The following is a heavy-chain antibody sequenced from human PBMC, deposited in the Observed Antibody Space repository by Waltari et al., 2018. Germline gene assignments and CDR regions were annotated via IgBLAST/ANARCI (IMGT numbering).Heavy chain of an antibody. CDR3: ARDMSPDTMSMYYDALDI. J-gene: IGHJ3*02. CDR2: IDGRGNKK. D-gene: IGHD2-8*01. V-gene: IGHV3-7*01. CDR1: GFTFRDYW. Sequence: EVQLVESGGGLVQPGGSLRLSCAASGFTFRDYWMTWVRQAPGRGVEWVANIDGRGNKKKYVESVEGRFTISRDNARKSLSLQMNSLRVEDTAVYYCARDMSPDTMSMYYDALDIWGQGTVITVSS.